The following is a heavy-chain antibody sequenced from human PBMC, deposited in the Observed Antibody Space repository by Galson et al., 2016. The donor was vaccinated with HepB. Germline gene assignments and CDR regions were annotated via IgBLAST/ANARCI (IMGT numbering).Heavy chain of an antibody. Sequence: SLRLSCAASGFAFSNYWISWVRQAPGKGLEWVANIREDRSEQYYVDSVKGRFTVSRDNATNSLYLQLNSLSADDTAVYYCVSPGYNSWSGYFPYWGQGTLVTVSS. CDR3: VSPGYNSWSGYFPY. CDR2: IREDRSEQ. CDR1: GFAFSNYW. D-gene: IGHD3-3*01. J-gene: IGHJ4*02. V-gene: IGHV3-7*01.